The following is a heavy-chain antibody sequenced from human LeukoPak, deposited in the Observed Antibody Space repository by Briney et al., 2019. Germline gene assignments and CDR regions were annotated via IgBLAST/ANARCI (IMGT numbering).Heavy chain of an antibody. Sequence: SQTLSLTCTVSGGSISSGGYYWSWIRPHPGKGLEWIGYIYYSGSTYYNPSLKSRVTISVDTSKNQFSLKLSSVTAADTAVYYCARGAGLRYCSSTSCYTGGYLAAFDIWGQGTMVTVSS. D-gene: IGHD2-2*02. V-gene: IGHV4-31*03. CDR3: ARGAGLRYCSSTSCYTGGYLAAFDI. CDR1: GGSISSGGYY. J-gene: IGHJ3*02. CDR2: IYYSGST.